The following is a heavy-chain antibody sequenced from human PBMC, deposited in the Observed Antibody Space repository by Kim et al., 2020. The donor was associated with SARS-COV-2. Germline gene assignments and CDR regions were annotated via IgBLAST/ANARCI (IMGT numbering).Heavy chain of an antibody. V-gene: IGHV3-30-3*01. J-gene: IGHJ6*02. CDR2: ISYDGSNK. CDR3: ARDIVLMVYDYYGMDV. CDR1: GFTFSSYA. Sequence: GGSLRLSCAASGFTFSSYAMHWVHQAPGKGLEWVAVISYDGSNKYYADSVKGRFTISRDNSKNTLYLQMNSLRAEDTAVYYCARDIVLMVYDYYGMDVWGQGTTVTVSS. D-gene: IGHD2-8*01.